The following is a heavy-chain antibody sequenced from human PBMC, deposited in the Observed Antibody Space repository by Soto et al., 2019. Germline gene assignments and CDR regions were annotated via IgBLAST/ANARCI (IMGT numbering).Heavy chain of an antibody. CDR1: GFTFGTYA. CDR3: ARAFCTNGVCYYFFDY. J-gene: IGHJ4*01. Sequence: QPGGSLRLSCAASGFTFGTYAMHWVRQAPGKGLEWVAVIYYDGSNRYYGDAVKGRFTISRDNSKSTLYLQMSSLRAEDTAVYYCARAFCTNGVCYYFFDYWGHGTLVTVSS. CDR2: IYYDGSNR. D-gene: IGHD2-8*01. V-gene: IGHV3-33*01.